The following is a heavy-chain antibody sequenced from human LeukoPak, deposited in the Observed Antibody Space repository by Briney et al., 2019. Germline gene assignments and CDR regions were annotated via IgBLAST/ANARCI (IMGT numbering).Heavy chain of an antibody. V-gene: IGHV4-4*02. Sequence: SGTLSLTCAVSGASISSSNWWSWVRQPPGKGLEWIGEISPSGSTNYNPSLKSRVTMSVDKSKNQFSLNLSSVTAADTAVCYCARGDNWLFDCWGQGTLVTVSS. D-gene: IGHD1-20*01. J-gene: IGHJ4*02. CDR1: GASISSSNW. CDR2: ISPSGST. CDR3: ARGDNWLFDC.